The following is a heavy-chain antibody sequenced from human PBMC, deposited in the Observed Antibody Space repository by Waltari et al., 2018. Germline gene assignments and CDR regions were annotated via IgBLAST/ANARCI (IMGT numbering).Heavy chain of an antibody. D-gene: IGHD5-12*01. CDR1: GFTFGIYA. CDR2: LTRPGGST. V-gene: IGHV3-23*01. CDR3: AKGSDGYKDYYVDV. Sequence: EVQLLETGGGLAQPGGSLRLSCAASGFTFGIYARSGVRRGPGGGLGWVADLTRPGGSTHYADSVKGRFTISRDNAKNILYLQMNSLRAEDTATYYCAKGSDGYKDYYVDVWGKGTTVTISS. J-gene: IGHJ6*03.